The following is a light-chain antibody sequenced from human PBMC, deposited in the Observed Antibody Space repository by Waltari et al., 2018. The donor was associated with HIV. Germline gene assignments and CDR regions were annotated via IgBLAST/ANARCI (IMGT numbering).Light chain of an antibody. CDR2: TAS. CDR3: QSADITGTLGV. Sequence: SYELAQPPSVPVSPGQTARLTCSGDALPRKFVYWYQQKPGQAPIVVIYTASERPSGIPERFSGFISGTTATLTISAVQAEDEADYYCQSADITGTLGVFGGGTRLTV. CDR1: ALPRKF. J-gene: IGLJ2*01. V-gene: IGLV3-25*03.